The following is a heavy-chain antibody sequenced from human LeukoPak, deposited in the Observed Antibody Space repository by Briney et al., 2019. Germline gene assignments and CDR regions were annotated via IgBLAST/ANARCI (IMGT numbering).Heavy chain of an antibody. J-gene: IGHJ4*02. V-gene: IGHV1-2*02. D-gene: IGHD6-6*01. CDR3: ARDGDLYSSTSFDY. CDR1: GYTFTGYY. CDR2: INPNSGGT. Sequence: ASVKVSCKASGYTFTGYYMHWVRQAPGQGHEWMGWINPNSGGTNYAQKFQGRVTMTRDTSISTAYMELSGLRPDDTAVYYCARDGDLYSSTSFDYWGQGTLVTVSS.